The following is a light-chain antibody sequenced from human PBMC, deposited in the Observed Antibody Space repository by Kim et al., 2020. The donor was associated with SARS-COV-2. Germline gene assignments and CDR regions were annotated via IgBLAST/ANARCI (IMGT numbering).Light chain of an antibody. CDR1: KLGNKY. CDR3: QAWDSSTAV. V-gene: IGLV3-1*01. J-gene: IGLJ3*02. CDR2: QDT. Sequence: VSPGQTASITCSGDKLGNKYACWYQQKPGQSPVVVIYQDTKRPSGIPERFSGSNSGNTATLTISGTQAMDEADYYCQAWDSSTAVFGGGTKLTVL.